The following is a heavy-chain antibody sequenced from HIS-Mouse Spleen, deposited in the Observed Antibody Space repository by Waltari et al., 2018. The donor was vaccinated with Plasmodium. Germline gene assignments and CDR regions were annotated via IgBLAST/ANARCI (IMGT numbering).Heavy chain of an antibody. V-gene: IGHV3-30*18. D-gene: IGHD6-13*01. CDR2: ISYDGSNK. CDR3: AKDRRSSSWYVDY. Sequence: QVQLVESGGGVVQPGRSLRLSCAASGFTLSSYGMHWVRQAPGKGLEWVAVISYDGSNKYYADSVKGRFTISRDNSKNTLYLQMNSLRAEDTAVYYCAKDRRSSSWYVDYWGQGTLVTVSS. CDR1: GFTLSSYG. J-gene: IGHJ4*02.